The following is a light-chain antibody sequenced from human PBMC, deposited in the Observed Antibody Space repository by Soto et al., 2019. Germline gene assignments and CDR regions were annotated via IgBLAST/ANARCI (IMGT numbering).Light chain of an antibody. Sequence: DIVMTQSPLSLPVTPGEPASISCRSSQSLLHSNGYNCLDWYLQKPGQSPQLLIYLGSNRASGVPDRLSGSGSGTDFTLKISRVEAEDVGIYYCMQALQTPGLTFGGGTKVEIK. J-gene: IGKJ4*01. CDR3: MQALQTPGLT. CDR1: QSLLHSNGYNC. CDR2: LGS. V-gene: IGKV2-28*01.